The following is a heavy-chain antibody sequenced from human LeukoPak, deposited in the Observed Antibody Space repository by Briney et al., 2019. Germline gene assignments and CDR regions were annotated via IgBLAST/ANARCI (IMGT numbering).Heavy chain of an antibody. Sequence: SETLSLTCAVSGYSISSGYYWGWIRPPPGKGLGWIGSIYHSGSTYYNPSLKSRVTISVDTSKNQFSLNLSSVTAADTAVYYCARCRSGSLWDAFDIWGQGTMVTVSS. D-gene: IGHD2-21*01. CDR1: GYSISSGYY. J-gene: IGHJ3*02. CDR3: ARCRSGSLWDAFDI. CDR2: IYHSGST. V-gene: IGHV4-38-2*01.